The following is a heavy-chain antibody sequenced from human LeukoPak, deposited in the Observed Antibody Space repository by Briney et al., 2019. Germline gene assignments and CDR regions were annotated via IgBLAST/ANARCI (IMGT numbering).Heavy chain of an antibody. J-gene: IGHJ3*02. CDR2: ISGSGGST. D-gene: IGHD3-22*01. CDR3: AKDQSYDSSGYYWI. V-gene: IGHV3-23*01. CDR1: GFTFSSYA. Sequence: GGSLRLSCAASGFTFSSYAMSWVRQARGKGLEWVSAISGSGGSTYYADSVKGRFTISRDNSRNTLYLQMNSLRAEDTAVYYCAKDQSYDSSGYYWIWGQGTMVTVS.